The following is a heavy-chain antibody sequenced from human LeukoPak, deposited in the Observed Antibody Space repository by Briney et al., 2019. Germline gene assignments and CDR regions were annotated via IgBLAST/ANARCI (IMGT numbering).Heavy chain of an antibody. CDR2: IYYSGST. CDR1: GGSISSGGYY. CDR3: AREAHGSYYYDSSGYIFDY. Sequence: SETLSLTCTVSGGSISSGGYYWSWIRQHPGKGLEWIGYIYYSGSTYYNPSLKSRVTISVDTSKNQFSLKLSSVTAADTAVYYCAREAHGSYYYDSSGYIFDYWGQGTLVTVSS. V-gene: IGHV4-31*03. J-gene: IGHJ4*02. D-gene: IGHD3-22*01.